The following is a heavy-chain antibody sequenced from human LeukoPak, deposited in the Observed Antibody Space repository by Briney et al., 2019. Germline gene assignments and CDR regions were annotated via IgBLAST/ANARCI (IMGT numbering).Heavy chain of an antibody. CDR2: IYYSGST. Sequence: SETLSLTCTVSGGSISSSSYYWGWIRQPPGKGLEWIGSIYYSGSTYYNPSLKSRVTISVDTSKNQFSLKLSSVTAADTAVYYCARGYGYAYYFDYWGQGTLVTVSS. CDR1: GGSISSSSYY. V-gene: IGHV4-39*01. D-gene: IGHD5-18*01. CDR3: ARGYGYAYYFDY. J-gene: IGHJ4*02.